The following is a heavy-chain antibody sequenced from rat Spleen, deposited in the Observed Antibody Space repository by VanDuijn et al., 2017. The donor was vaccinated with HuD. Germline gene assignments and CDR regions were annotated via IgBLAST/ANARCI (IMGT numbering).Heavy chain of an antibody. CDR2: ITTGGDDT. CDR3: ARLGGLRNWFAY. Sequence: EVQLEESGGGLVQPGRSLKLSCAASGFTFSDFDMAWVRQAPTKGLEWVESITTGGDDTYYRDSVKGRFTISRDDEESTLYLQMDSLRSEDTATYFCARLGGLRNWFAYWGQGTLVTVSS. CDR1: GFTFSDFD. D-gene: IGHD4-3*01. J-gene: IGHJ3*01. V-gene: IGHV5S23*01.